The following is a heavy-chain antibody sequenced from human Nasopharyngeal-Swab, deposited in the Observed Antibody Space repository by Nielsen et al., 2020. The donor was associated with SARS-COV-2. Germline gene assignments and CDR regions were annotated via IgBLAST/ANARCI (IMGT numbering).Heavy chain of an antibody. CDR3: VRRAFSASYFYFDY. Sequence: KVSCKGSGYIFTSYWTGWVRQMPGKGLEWMGIIYPADSDSRYSLSFQGQVSISVDKSISTAYLQWNTLKASDTAIYYCVRRAFSASYFYFDYWGPGTLVTVSS. CDR1: GYIFTSYW. CDR2: IYPADSDS. V-gene: IGHV5-51*01. J-gene: IGHJ4*02. D-gene: IGHD1-26*01.